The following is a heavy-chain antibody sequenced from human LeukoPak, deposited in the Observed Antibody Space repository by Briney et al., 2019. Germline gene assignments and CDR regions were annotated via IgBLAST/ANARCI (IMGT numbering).Heavy chain of an antibody. J-gene: IGHJ4*02. CDR1: GYTFTGYY. V-gene: IGHV1-2*02. Sequence: GASVKVSCKASGYTFTGYYMHWVRQAPGQGLEWMGWINPNSGGTNYAQKFQGRVTMTRDTSISTAYMELSRLRSDDTAVYYCARDPGYYDILTGWSDFDYWGQGTLVTVSS. CDR2: INPNSGGT. CDR3: ARDPGYYDILTGWSDFDY. D-gene: IGHD3-9*01.